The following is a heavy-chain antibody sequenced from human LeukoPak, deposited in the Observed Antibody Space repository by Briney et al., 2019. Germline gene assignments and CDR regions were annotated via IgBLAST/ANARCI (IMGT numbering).Heavy chain of an antibody. CDR2: INGDATTT. Sequence: GGSLRLCCAASGLSFRTYWLGWVRQAPGKGLEWVANINGDATTTNYVDSVKGRFTISRDNAKKSLYLQMNSLRADDTAVYYCARNFGYQQFDYWGQGTLVTVSS. V-gene: IGHV3-7*05. J-gene: IGHJ4*02. D-gene: IGHD5-18*01. CDR3: ARNFGYQQFDY. CDR1: GLSFRTYW.